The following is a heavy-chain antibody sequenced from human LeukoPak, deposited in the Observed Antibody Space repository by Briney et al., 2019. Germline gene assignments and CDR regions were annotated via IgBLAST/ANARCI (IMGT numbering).Heavy chain of an antibody. CDR1: GGSISSYY. V-gene: IGHV4-59*01. J-gene: IGHJ3*02. CDR2: IYYSGST. Sequence: SETLSLTCTVSGGSISSYYWSWIRQPPGKGLEWIGYIYYSGSTNYNPSLKSRVTISVDTSKNQFSLKLSSVTAADTAVYYCARRVGAKGLDAFDIWGQGTMVTVSS. D-gene: IGHD1-26*01. CDR3: ARRVGAKGLDAFDI.